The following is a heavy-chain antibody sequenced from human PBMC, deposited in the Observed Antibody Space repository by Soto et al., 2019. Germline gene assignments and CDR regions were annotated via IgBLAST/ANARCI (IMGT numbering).Heavy chain of an antibody. CDR1: GASISTSYW. Sequence: SETLSLTCAVSGASISTSYWWSWVRQSPGKGLEWIGEIHYSGITNYNPSLKSRVTISLDKSKNQFSLNLNSVTAADTAIFYCTRALLKSLDPWGQGTLVTVSS. CDR3: TRALLKSLDP. CDR2: IHYSGIT. V-gene: IGHV4-4*02. J-gene: IGHJ5*02.